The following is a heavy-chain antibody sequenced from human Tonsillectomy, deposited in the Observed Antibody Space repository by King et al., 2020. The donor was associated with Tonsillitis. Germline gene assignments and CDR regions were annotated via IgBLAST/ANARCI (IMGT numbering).Heavy chain of an antibody. D-gene: IGHD4-23*01. CDR3: ARMVTPVVTGAFDI. CDR1: GYIFSDYY. V-gene: IGHV1-2*02. J-gene: IGHJ3*02. CDR2: IDCNNGDT. Sequence: VQLVESGAEVKKPGASVTVSCKTSGYIFSDYYIHWVRQAPGQGLEWLGWIDCNNGDTNYAQKFQGRVTMTWDTSTTTAYMGLETLRSDDTALYYCARMVTPVVTGAFDIWGQGTMVTVSS.